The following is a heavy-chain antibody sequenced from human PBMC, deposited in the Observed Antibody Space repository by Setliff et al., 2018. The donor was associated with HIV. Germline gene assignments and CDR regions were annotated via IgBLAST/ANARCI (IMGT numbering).Heavy chain of an antibody. V-gene: IGHV5-10-1*01. CDR2: VDPSDSYT. J-gene: IGHJ4*02. Sequence: GESLKISCKGSGYSFSSYWINWVRQMPGKGLEWMGRVDPSDSYTNYSPSFQGHVSISADRSISTAYLQWSSLKASDTAIYYCARHKNGGYSLDNWGQGTLVTVSS. CDR3: ARHKNGGYSLDN. D-gene: IGHD2-15*01. CDR1: GYSFSSYW.